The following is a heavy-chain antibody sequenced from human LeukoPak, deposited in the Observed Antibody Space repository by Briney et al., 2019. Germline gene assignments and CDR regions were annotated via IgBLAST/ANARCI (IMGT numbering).Heavy chain of an antibody. CDR1: GGSISSYY. V-gene: IGHV4-4*07. Sequence: SETLSLTCTVSGGSISSYYWSWIRQPAGKGLEWVGRIYNSGSTNYNPSLKSRVTMSVDTSKNQFSLNLSSVTAADTAVYYCARMVDSSGWYYYYYYMDVWGKGTTVTVSS. J-gene: IGHJ6*03. CDR3: ARMVDSSGWYYYYYYMDV. D-gene: IGHD6-19*01. CDR2: IYNSGST.